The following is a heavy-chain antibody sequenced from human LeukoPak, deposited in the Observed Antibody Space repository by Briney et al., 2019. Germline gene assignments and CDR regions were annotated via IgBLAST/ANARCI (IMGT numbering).Heavy chain of an antibody. V-gene: IGHV3-23*01. J-gene: IGHJ4*02. D-gene: IGHD3-22*01. Sequence: PGGSLRLSCVASGFDFGTYAMSWVRQAPGKGPEWVSTVSNGGSSTYYADSVRGRFTVSRDNSKNTLYLQMNSPRAEDTGTYYCALKGGHYYHFDAWGQGTLVTVSS. CDR2: VSNGGSST. CDR3: ALKGGHYYHFDA. CDR1: GFDFGTYA.